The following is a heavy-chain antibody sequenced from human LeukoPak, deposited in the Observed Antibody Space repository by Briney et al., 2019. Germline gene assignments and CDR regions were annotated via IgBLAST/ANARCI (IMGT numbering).Heavy chain of an antibody. Sequence: PSETLCLTCTVSGGSISSGSYYWSWIRQPAGKGLEWIGRIYTSGSTNYNPSLKSRVTISVDTSKNQFSLKLSSVTAADTAVYYCARSSGGYFDWNYYMDVWGKGTTVTISS. D-gene: IGHD3-9*01. CDR2: IYTSGST. CDR3: ARSSGGYFDWNYYMDV. V-gene: IGHV4-61*02. CDR1: GGSISSGSYY. J-gene: IGHJ6*03.